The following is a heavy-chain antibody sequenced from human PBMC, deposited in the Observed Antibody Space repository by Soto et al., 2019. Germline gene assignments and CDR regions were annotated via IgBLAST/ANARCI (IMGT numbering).Heavy chain of an antibody. D-gene: IGHD6-13*01. J-gene: IGHJ5*02. Sequence: QLLLQESGPGLFKPSETLSLTCTVSGDSVSNSGYYWGWIRQSPGQRLEWIGSVSFSGSKYYNPSLRSRVTFSVDTSKTLIALKLRSVTAADTAVYYCARGSTWQGRDWFDPWGQGTLVTVSS. CDR2: VSFSGSK. V-gene: IGHV4-39*01. CDR3: ARGSTWQGRDWFDP. CDR1: GDSVSNSGYY.